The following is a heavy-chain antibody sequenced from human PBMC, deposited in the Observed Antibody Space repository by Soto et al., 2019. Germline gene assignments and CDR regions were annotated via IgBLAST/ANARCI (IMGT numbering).Heavy chain of an antibody. CDR1: GLIFRREA. V-gene: IGHV3-23*01. D-gene: IGHD1-26*01. Sequence: GGSLRLSCVVSGLIFRREAWSWVRQAPGKGLEWVAGIPVIGEDRYYADSVKGRFTISRDNSKNTLYLQMNSLRAEDTAVYYCAKDRGSWRGSYYFDYWGQGTLVTVSS. CDR2: IPVIGEDR. J-gene: IGHJ4*02. CDR3: AKDRGSWRGSYYFDY.